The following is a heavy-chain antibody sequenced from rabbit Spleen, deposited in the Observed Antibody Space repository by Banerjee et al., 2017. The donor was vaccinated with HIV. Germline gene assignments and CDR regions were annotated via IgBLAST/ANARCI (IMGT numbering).Heavy chain of an antibody. V-gene: IGHV1S40*01. CDR3: AREGGIMVAGAFNL. J-gene: IGHJ4*01. D-gene: IGHD4-1*01. CDR2: IYAGSSGRV. Sequence: QSLEESGGDLVKPGGTLTLTCTASGFSFSSSNYMCWVRQAPGKGLEWIGCIYAGSSGRVYYASWAKGRFTISKTSSTTVTLQMTSLTAADTATYFCAREGGIMVAGAFNLWGPGTLVTVS. CDR1: GFSFSSSNY.